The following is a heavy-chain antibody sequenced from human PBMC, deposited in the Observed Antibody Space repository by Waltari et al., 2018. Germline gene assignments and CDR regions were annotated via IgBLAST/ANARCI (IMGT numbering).Heavy chain of an antibody. D-gene: IGHD6-13*01. CDR3: ARAQPYSSSWYKYYYFDY. CDR1: GGTFSSYD. V-gene: IGHV1-69*12. CDR2: IIPIFGTA. Sequence: QVQLVQSGAEVKKPGSSVKVSCKASGGTFSSYDISWVRQAPGQGLEWMGGIIPIFGTANYAQKFQGRVTITADESTSTAYMELSSLRSEDTAVYYCARAQPYSSSWYKYYYFDYWGQGTLVTVSS. J-gene: IGHJ4*02.